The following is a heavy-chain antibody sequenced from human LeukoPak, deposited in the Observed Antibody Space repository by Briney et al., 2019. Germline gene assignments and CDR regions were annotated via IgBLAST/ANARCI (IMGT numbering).Heavy chain of an antibody. J-gene: IGHJ6*03. CDR2: IYTSGST. D-gene: IGHD3-16*01. Sequence: PSETLSLTCTVSGGSISSYYWSWIRQPAGKGLEWIGRIYTSGSTNYNPSLKSRVTISVDTSKNQFSLKLSSVTAADTAVYYCASGGPTQAGFEAADYYYYMDVWGKGTTVTVSS. CDR1: GGSISSYY. CDR3: ASGGPTQAGFEAADYYYYMDV. V-gene: IGHV4-4*07.